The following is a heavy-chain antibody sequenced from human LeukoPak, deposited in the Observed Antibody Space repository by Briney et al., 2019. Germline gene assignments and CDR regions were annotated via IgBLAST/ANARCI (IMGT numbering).Heavy chain of an antibody. D-gene: IGHD6-25*01. V-gene: IGHV4-59*08. CDR1: LGAIVSYY. CDR3: PRYLAAVYFVP. J-gene: IGHJ2*01. Sequence: PSETLSLTCTVSLGAIVSYYWSWIRQPPGKGLEWFGYIYYAGSTNYNPSLKGRVTISVAPSKNKFSLKRSSVTAADTAVYYCPRYLAAVYFVPWGRGTLVTVSS. CDR2: IYYAGST.